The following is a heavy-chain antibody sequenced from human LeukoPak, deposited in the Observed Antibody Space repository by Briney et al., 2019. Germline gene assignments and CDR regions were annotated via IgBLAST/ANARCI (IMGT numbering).Heavy chain of an antibody. D-gene: IGHD6-19*01. Sequence: PGGSLRLSCAASGFTFSSYWIRWVRQAPRKGLVWVSRINSDGSSTTYADSVKGRLTISRDNAKNTLYLQMNSLRAEDTAVYYCAMSSGWIHFDYWGQGTLVTVSS. J-gene: IGHJ4*02. V-gene: IGHV3-74*01. CDR1: GFTFSSYW. CDR3: AMSSGWIHFDY. CDR2: INSDGSST.